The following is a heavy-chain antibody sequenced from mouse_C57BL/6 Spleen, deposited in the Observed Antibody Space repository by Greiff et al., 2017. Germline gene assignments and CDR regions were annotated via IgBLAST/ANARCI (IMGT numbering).Heavy chain of an antibody. Sequence: VQLQQSGAELMKPGASVKLSCKATGYTFTGYWIEWVKQRPGHGLEWIGEILPGSGSTNYNEKFKGKATFTADTSSNTAYMQLSSLATEDSAIYYCARPGYSGRSGDYAMDDWGKGTSVTVAS. CDR3: ARPGYSGRSGDYAMDD. J-gene: IGHJ4*01. CDR1: GYTFTGYW. CDR2: ILPGSGST. D-gene: IGHD1-1*01. V-gene: IGHV1-9*01.